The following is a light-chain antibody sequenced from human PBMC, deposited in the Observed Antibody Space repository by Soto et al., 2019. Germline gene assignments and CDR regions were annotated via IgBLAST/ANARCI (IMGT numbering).Light chain of an antibody. J-gene: IGLJ1*01. CDR3: SSYTSSSTPYV. Sequence: QSVLTQPASVSGSPGQSITISCTGTSSDVGGYNYVSWYQQHPGKAPKLMIYDVSNRPSGVSNRFSGSKSGNTASLTISGLHAVDEADYYCSSYTSSSTPYVFGTGTKVTVL. V-gene: IGLV2-14*01. CDR2: DVS. CDR1: SSDVGGYNY.